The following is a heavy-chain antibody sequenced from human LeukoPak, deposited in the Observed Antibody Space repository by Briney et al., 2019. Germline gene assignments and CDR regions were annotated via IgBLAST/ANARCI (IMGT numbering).Heavy chain of an antibody. CDR3: ARSLYGDRDY. Sequence: GASVKVSCKASGGTFSSYAISWVRQAPGQGLEWMGGIIPIFGTANYAQKFQGRVTITADESTSTAYMELRSLRSEDTAVYYCARSLYGDRDYWGQGTLVTVSS. V-gene: IGHV1-69*13. D-gene: IGHD4-17*01. CDR2: IIPIFGTA. J-gene: IGHJ4*02. CDR1: GGTFSSYA.